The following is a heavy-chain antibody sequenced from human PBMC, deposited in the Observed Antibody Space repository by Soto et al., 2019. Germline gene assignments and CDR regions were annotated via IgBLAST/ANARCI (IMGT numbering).Heavy chain of an antibody. D-gene: IGHD4-17*01. CDR1: GFTFSDYY. CDR3: ASPTVTPHHGMDV. J-gene: IGHJ6*02. V-gene: IGHV3-11*01. Sequence: QVQLVESGGGLVKPGGSLRLSCAASGFTFSDYYMRWIRQAPGKGLEWVSYISSCGSTIYYADPVKGRFTISRDNAKNSLYLQRNSPRAEDTTVYCGASPTVTPHHGMDVCGQGTTGTVSS. CDR2: ISSCGSTI.